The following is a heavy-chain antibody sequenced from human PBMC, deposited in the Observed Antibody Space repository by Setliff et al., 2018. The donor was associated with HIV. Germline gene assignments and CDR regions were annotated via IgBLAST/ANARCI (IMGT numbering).Heavy chain of an antibody. CDR3: ARSVLQFFGVVVDFDV. J-gene: IGHJ4*02. CDR2: ISVYNGNT. V-gene: IGHV1-18*04. D-gene: IGHD3-3*01. Sequence: ASVKVSCKASGYTFTAYYLHWVRQAPGQGLEWMGRISVYNGNTIYAQKLQGRVIMTTGTSTSTAYMELRSLRSEDTAVYYCARSVLQFFGVVVDFDVWGQGTLVTVSS. CDR1: GYTFTAYY.